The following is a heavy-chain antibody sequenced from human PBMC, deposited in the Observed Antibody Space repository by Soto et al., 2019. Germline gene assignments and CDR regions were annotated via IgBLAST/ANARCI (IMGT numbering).Heavy chain of an antibody. D-gene: IGHD3-9*01. CDR3: ARHGDYDILTGYYSLYYFDY. Sequence: QLQLQESGPGLVKPSETLSLTCTVSGGSISSSSYYWGWIRQPPGKGLEWIGSIYYSGSTYYNPSLKSRVTRSVDTSKNQFSRKRSYVTAADTAGYYCARHGDYDILTGYYSLYYFDYWGQGTLVTVSS. V-gene: IGHV4-39*01. CDR1: GGSISSSSYY. CDR2: IYYSGST. J-gene: IGHJ4*02.